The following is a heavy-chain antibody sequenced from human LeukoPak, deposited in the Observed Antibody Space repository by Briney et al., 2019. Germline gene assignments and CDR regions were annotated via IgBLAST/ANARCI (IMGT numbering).Heavy chain of an antibody. D-gene: IGHD2-8*02. Sequence: SETLSLTCAVYGGSFSDHFWSWVRQSPKKGPEWIGEINHSGSTTYNPSLTSRVTISVDTSKNQFSLKLKSVTAADTAVYYCARGGWCSAFSCDYHYGMDVWGQGTTVTVSS. J-gene: IGHJ6*02. CDR2: INHSGST. CDR3: ARGGWCSAFSCDYHYGMDV. CDR1: GGSFSDHF. V-gene: IGHV4-34*01.